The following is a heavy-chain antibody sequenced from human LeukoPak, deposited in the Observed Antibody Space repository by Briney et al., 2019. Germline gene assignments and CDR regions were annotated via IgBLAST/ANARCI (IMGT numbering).Heavy chain of an antibody. CDR3: AKDMSAYYYDSSGSDY. Sequence: GGSLRPSCAASGFTFSSYGMHWVRQAPGKGLEWVAVIWYDGSNKYYADSVEGRFTISRDNSKNTLYLQMNSLRAEDTAVYYCAKDMSAYYYDSSGSDYWGQGTLVTVSS. V-gene: IGHV3-33*06. D-gene: IGHD3-22*01. J-gene: IGHJ4*02. CDR1: GFTFSSYG. CDR2: IWYDGSNK.